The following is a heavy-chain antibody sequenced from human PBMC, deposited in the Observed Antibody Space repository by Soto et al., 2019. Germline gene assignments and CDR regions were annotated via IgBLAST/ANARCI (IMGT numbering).Heavy chain of an antibody. Sequence: PGGSLRLSCAASGFTFSSYGMHWVRQAPGKRLERVTVISYDGSNKYYADSVKSQFTISRDNSKNTLYLQMNSLSAHDTAVYYCAKDLRRGRLVPKYEFAYWGQGTLVSDS. CDR3: AKDLRRGRLVPKYEFAY. CDR1: GFTFSSYG. D-gene: IGHD3-9*01. CDR2: ISYDGSNK. J-gene: IGHJ4*02. V-gene: IGHV3-30*18.